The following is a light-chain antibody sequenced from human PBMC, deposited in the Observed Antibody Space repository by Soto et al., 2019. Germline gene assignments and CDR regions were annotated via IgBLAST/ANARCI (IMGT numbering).Light chain of an antibody. CDR3: AAWDDGLTGRV. CDR1: SSNIGSNT. Sequence: QSVLTQPPSASGTPGQRVTISCSGSSSNIGSNTVNWYQHLPGTAPKLLIYANNQRPSGVPDRFSGSKSGTSASLAISGLQSGDEADYYCAAWDDGLTGRVFGGGTKLTV. CDR2: ANN. V-gene: IGLV1-44*01. J-gene: IGLJ3*02.